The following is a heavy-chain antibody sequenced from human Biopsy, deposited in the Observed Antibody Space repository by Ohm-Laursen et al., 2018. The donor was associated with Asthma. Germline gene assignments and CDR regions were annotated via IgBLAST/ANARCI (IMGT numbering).Heavy chain of an antibody. V-gene: IGHV1-3*01. CDR1: GYTFISYA. CDR3: ARTYYDYLTGQVNDAFDM. Sequence: GPSVKVSCKASGYTFISYAIHWARQAPGQRLEWMGWINAGNGNTKYSQKFQGRVTITRDTSASTAYMELSSLRSEETAVYYCARTYYDYLTGQVNDAFDMWGQGTMVTVSS. D-gene: IGHD3-9*01. J-gene: IGHJ3*02. CDR2: INAGNGNT.